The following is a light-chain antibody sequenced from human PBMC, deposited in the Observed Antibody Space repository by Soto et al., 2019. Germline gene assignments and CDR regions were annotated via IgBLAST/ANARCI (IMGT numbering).Light chain of an antibody. V-gene: IGKV3-20*01. CDR3: LQYGSSPHT. Sequence: EIVLTQSPGTLSLSPGERSSLSVRSSRIVSGSYLAWFQQKPGQAPRLLISGASNRASDIPDRFSGSGSWTDFTLTISRLEPEDFAVYYCLQYGSSPHTFGQGTRLEIK. J-gene: IGKJ5*01. CDR1: RIVSGSY. CDR2: GAS.